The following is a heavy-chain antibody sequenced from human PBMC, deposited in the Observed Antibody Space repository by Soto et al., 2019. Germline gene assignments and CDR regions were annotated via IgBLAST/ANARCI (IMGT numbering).Heavy chain of an antibody. Sequence: QVQLVQSVAEVKKPGSSVKVSCKASGGTFSSLAISWERQAPGQGLEWMGGLVPVFGTANYAQKFQDRVTITADKSTSTSYMELSSLRSEDTAVYYCARSPGVFDYWGQGTLVTVSS. V-gene: IGHV1-69*06. D-gene: IGHD3-10*01. CDR2: LVPVFGTA. CDR3: ARSPGVFDY. J-gene: IGHJ4*02. CDR1: GGTFSSLA.